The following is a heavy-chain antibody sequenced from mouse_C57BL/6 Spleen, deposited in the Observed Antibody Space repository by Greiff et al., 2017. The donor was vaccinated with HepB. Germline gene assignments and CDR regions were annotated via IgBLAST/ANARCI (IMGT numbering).Heavy chain of an antibody. CDR3: ARIYYDDDASPAY. V-gene: IGHV1-26*01. J-gene: IGHJ3*01. CDR2: INPNNGGT. D-gene: IGHD2-4*01. CDR1: GYTFTDYY. Sequence: EVQLQQSGPELVKPGASVKISCKASGYTFTDYYMNWVKQSHGKSLEWIGDINPNNGGTSYNQKFKGKATLTVHKSSSTAYMELRSLTSEDSAVYYCARIYYDDDASPAYWGQGTLVTVSA.